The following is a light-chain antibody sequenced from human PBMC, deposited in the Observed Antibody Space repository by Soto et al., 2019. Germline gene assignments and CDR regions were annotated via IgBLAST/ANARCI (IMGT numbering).Light chain of an antibody. CDR2: EVN. V-gene: IGLV2-14*01. Sequence: QAVVTQPASVSASPGQSITISCTGTSSDIGTYNYVSWYQQHPGKAPELMIFEVNNRPSWVSNRFSGSKSGNTASLSVSGLQAEDEADYYCSSYTTSNPWVFGGGTKLTVL. CDR3: SSYTTSNPWV. J-gene: IGLJ3*02. CDR1: SSDIGTYNY.